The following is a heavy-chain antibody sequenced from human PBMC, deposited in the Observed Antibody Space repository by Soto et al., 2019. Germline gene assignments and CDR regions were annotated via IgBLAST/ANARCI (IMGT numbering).Heavy chain of an antibody. Sequence: QVQLVQSGAEVKKPGSSVKVSCKASGGTFSSYAISWVRQAPGQGLEWMGGIIPIFGTANYAQKFQGRVTLTADESTSTAYMELSSLRSEDTAVYYCARDNGAYDFWSGYHAPEYYFDYWGQGTLVTVSS. CDR3: ARDNGAYDFWSGYHAPEYYFDY. D-gene: IGHD3-3*01. V-gene: IGHV1-69*01. CDR2: IIPIFGTA. CDR1: GGTFSSYA. J-gene: IGHJ4*02.